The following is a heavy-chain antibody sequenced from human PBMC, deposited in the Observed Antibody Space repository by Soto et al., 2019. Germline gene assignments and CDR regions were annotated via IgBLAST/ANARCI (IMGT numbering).Heavy chain of an antibody. CDR3: TRDQDGSGWAEGAFDI. Sequence: PGGSLRLSCTASGFTFGDYAMSWFRQAPGKGLEWVGFIRSKAYGGTTEYAASVKGRFTISRDDSKSIAYLQMNSLKTEDTAVYYCTRDQDGSGWAEGAFDIWGQGTMVTVSS. CDR1: GFTFGDYA. J-gene: IGHJ3*02. V-gene: IGHV3-49*03. D-gene: IGHD6-19*01. CDR2: IRSKAYGGTT.